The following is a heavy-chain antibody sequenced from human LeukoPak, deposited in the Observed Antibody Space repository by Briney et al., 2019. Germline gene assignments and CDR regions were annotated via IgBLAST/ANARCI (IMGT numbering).Heavy chain of an antibody. CDR2: ISSSGSTI. J-gene: IGHJ4*02. CDR1: GFTFSSYE. Sequence: GGSLRLSCAASGFTFSSYEMNWVRQAPGKGLEWVSYISSSGSTIYYADSVKGRFTISRDNAKNSLYLQMNSLRAEDTAVYYCARGDTSYSGSDGHYWGQGTLVTVSS. D-gene: IGHD5-12*01. V-gene: IGHV3-48*03. CDR3: ARGDTSYSGSDGHY.